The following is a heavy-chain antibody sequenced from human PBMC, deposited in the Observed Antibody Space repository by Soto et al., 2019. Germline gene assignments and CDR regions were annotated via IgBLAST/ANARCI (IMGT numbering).Heavy chain of an antibody. CDR1: GGSFSGYY. J-gene: IGHJ4*02. CDR2: INHSGST. Sequence: SETLSLTCAVYGGSFSGYYWSWIRQPPGKGLEWIGEINHSGSTYYNPSLKSRVTISVDTSKNQFSLKLSSVTAADTAVYYCAREGATTVFDYWGQGTLVTVSS. CDR3: AREGATTVFDY. V-gene: IGHV4-34*01. D-gene: IGHD1-26*01.